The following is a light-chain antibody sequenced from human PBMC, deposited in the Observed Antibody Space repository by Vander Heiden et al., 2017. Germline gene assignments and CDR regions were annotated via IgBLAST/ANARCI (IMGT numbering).Light chain of an antibody. CDR2: AAS. Sequence: AIRITQSPSSLSASTGDRVTITCRASQGISSYLAWYQQKPGKAPKLLIYAASTLQSGVPSRFSGSGSGTDFTLTISCLQSEDFATYYCQQDDSYPSFTFGHGTKVDIK. CDR3: QQDDSYPSFT. J-gene: IGKJ3*01. CDR1: QGISSY. V-gene: IGKV1-8*01.